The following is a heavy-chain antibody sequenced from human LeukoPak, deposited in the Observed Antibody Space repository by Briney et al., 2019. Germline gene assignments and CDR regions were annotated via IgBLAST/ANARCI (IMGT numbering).Heavy chain of an antibody. J-gene: IGHJ3*02. D-gene: IGHD3-10*01. CDR1: GGTISSYY. V-gene: IGHV4-59*01. Sequence: SETLSLTCTVSGGTISSYYWSWIRQPPGKGLEWIGYIYYSGSTNYNPSLKSRVTISVDTSKNQFSLKLSSVTAADTAVYYCARAMRVRGVITRAFDIWGQGTMVTVSS. CDR3: ARAMRVRGVITRAFDI. CDR2: IYYSGST.